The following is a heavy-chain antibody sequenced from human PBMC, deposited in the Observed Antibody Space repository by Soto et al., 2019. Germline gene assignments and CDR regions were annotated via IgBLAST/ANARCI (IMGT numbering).Heavy chain of an antibody. J-gene: IGHJ6*02. V-gene: IGHV1-46*01. CDR2: INPSGGST. Sequence: ASVKVFCKASGYTFTSYYMHWVRQAPGQGLEWMGIINPSGGSTSYARKFQGGVTMTRDTSTSTVYMELSSLRSEDTAVYYCAREVITMIVVVIPPGYGMDVWGQGTTVTVSS. D-gene: IGHD3-22*01. CDR3: AREVITMIVVVIPPGYGMDV. CDR1: GYTFTSYY.